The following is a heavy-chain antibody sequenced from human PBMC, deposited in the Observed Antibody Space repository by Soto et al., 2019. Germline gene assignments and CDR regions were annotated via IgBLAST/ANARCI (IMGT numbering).Heavy chain of an antibody. CDR2: IIAIIGTP. D-gene: IGHD3-10*01. J-gene: IGHJ4*02. CDR1: GGTFRNHV. V-gene: IGHV1-69*13. CDR3: ARDLEFRDGNISHLDY. Sequence: SVKVSCKASGGTFRNHVFNWVRQAPGQGLEWMGGIIAIIGTPNYAQKLQGRVTITADASTSTVYLEVSSLRSQDTAVYYCARDLEFRDGNISHLDYWGQGTLVTVSS.